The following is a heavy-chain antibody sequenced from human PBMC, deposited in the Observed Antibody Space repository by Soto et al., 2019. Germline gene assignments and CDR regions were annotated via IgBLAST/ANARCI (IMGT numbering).Heavy chain of an antibody. Sequence: SETLSLTCTVSGGSISSGGYYWSWIRQHPGKGLEWIGYIYYSGSTYYNPSLKSRVTISVDTSKNQFSLKLSSVTAADTAVYYCASLPYYDFWSGPMPPPMQYHYGMAVWGQGTTVTVSS. J-gene: IGHJ6*02. V-gene: IGHV4-31*03. CDR1: GGSISSGGYY. D-gene: IGHD3-3*01. CDR3: ASLPYYDFWSGPMPPPMQYHYGMAV. CDR2: IYYSGST.